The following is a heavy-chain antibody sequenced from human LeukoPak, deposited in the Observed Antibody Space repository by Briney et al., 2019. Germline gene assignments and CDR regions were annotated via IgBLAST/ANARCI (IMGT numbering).Heavy chain of an antibody. D-gene: IGHD4-17*01. J-gene: IGHJ4*02. V-gene: IGHV1-69*13. CDR1: GGTFSSYA. CDR3: ARTNRGENYGDYVD. CDR2: IIPIFGTA. Sequence: ASVKVSCKASGGTFSSYAISWVRQAPGQGLEWMGGIIPIFGTANYAQKFQGRVTITADESTSTAYMELSSLRSEDTAVYYCARTNRGENYGDYVDRGQGTLVTVSS.